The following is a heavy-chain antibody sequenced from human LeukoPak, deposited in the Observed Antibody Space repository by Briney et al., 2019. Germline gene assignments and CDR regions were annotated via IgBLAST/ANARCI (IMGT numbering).Heavy chain of an antibody. CDR3: ARGNSIAVAGNY. CDR1: GGSISSYY. CDR2: IYTTGST. J-gene: IGHJ4*02. Sequence: SETLSLTCIVSGGSISSYYWSWIRQPAGKGLEWIGRIYTTGSTNYNPSLKSRVTISVDTSKNQFSLKLSSVTAADTAVYYCARGNSIAVAGNYWGQGTLVTVSS. V-gene: IGHV4-4*07. D-gene: IGHD6-19*01.